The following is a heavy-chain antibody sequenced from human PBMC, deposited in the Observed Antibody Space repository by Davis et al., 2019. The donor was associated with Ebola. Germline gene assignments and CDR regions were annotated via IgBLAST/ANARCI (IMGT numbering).Heavy chain of an antibody. Sequence: GESLKISCAASGFTFSSYEMNWVRQAPGKGLEWVSYISSSGSTIYYADSVKGRFTISRDNSKNTLYLQMNSLRAEDTAVYYCARHETYYDFWSGYYWVGGMDVWGQGTTVTVSS. CDR3: ARHETYYDFWSGYYWVGGMDV. D-gene: IGHD3-3*01. CDR2: ISSSGSTI. V-gene: IGHV3-48*03. J-gene: IGHJ6*02. CDR1: GFTFSSYE.